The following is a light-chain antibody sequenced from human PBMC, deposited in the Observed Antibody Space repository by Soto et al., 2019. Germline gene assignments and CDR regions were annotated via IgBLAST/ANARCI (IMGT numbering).Light chain of an antibody. V-gene: IGLV2-14*01. CDR2: EVT. CDR3: SSYSSSNTDVV. J-gene: IGLJ2*01. Sequence: QSALTQPASVSGSPGQSITISCTGTSSDVGSYNRVSWYQQPPGTAPKLMIFEVTNRPSGVSNRFSGSKSGNTASLTISGLQAEDEADYYCSSYSSSNTDVVFGGGTKLTVL. CDR1: SSDVGSYNR.